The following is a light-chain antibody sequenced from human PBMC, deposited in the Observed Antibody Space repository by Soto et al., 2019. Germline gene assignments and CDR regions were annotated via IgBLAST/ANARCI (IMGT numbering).Light chain of an antibody. J-gene: IGKJ1*01. CDR1: RDISNS. Sequence: DIQMTQSPSSVSASVGDRLTITCRASRDISNSLAWYQQTPGKAPKLLLRGASSLHRGVPSSFSGGGAASEFTLTISSLQPEDFATYYCQQTSAFPRTFGQGTKVDVK. CDR3: QQTSAFPRT. V-gene: IGKV1-12*01. CDR2: GAS.